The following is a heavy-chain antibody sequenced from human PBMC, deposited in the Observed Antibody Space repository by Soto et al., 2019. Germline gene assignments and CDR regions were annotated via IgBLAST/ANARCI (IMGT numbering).Heavy chain of an antibody. J-gene: IGHJ6*02. V-gene: IGHV1-2*04. CDR1: GYTFTGYY. CDR2: INPNSGGT. CDR3: ARDPRYSYGRGFYYYYGMDV. Sequence: ASVKVSCKASGYTFTGYYMHWVRQAPGQGFEWMGWINPNSGGTKYAQKYQGWVTMTRDTSISTAYMELSRLISDDTAVYYCARDPRYSYGRGFYYYYGMDVWGQGTTVTVSS. D-gene: IGHD5-18*01.